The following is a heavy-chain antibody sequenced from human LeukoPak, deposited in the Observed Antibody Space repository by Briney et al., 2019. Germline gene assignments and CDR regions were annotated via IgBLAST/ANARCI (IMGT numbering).Heavy chain of an antibody. CDR3: ARVPDDFWSGSSYYYYYMDV. D-gene: IGHD3-3*01. J-gene: IGHJ6*03. Sequence: ASVKVSCKTSGYTFTSYGISWVRQAPGQGLEWMGWISAYNGNTNYAQKLQGRVTMTTDTSTSTAYMELRSLRSADTAVYYCARVPDDFWSGSSYYYYYMDVWGKGTTVTVSS. CDR1: GYTFTSYG. CDR2: ISAYNGNT. V-gene: IGHV1-18*01.